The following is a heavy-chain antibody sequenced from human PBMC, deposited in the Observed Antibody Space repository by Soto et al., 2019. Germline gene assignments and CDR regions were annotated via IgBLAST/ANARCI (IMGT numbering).Heavy chain of an antibody. J-gene: IGHJ6*02. Sequence: HPGGSLRLSCAASGFSVSSNYMSWVRQAPGEGLEWVAIIYINVSTDYADSVQGRFSVSRDIYKNTLFLQMNNLRAEDTAVYFCSGDPSGYDEGDWYHGVDVWGQGTTVTVSS. CDR2: IYINVST. D-gene: IGHD5-12*01. V-gene: IGHV3-53*01. CDR3: SGDPSGYDEGDWYHGVDV. CDR1: GFSVSSNY.